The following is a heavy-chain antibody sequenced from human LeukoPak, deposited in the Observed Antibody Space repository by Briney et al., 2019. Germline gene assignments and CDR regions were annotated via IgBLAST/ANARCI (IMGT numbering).Heavy chain of an antibody. CDR3: ARFTYDFWSGYDAAFDI. J-gene: IGHJ3*02. CDR1: GGSISSYY. Sequence: PSETLSLTCTVSGGSISSYYWSWIRQPPGKGLEWIGYIYYSGSTNYNPSLKSRVTISVDTSKNQFSLKLSSVTAADTAVYYCARFTYDFWSGYDAAFDIWGQGTMVTVSS. D-gene: IGHD3-3*01. V-gene: IGHV4-59*01. CDR2: IYYSGST.